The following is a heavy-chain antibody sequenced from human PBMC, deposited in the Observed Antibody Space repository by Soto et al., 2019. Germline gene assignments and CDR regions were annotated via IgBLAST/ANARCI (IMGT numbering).Heavy chain of an antibody. D-gene: IGHD1-7*01. Sequence: ASVKVSCKASGYTFTSYYMHWVRQAPGQGLEWMGIINPSGGSTSYAQKFQGRVTMTRDTSTNTVYMELSSLRSEDTAVYYCARETGTTAGYYYYYGMDVWGQGTTVTVSS. CDR1: GYTFTSYY. J-gene: IGHJ6*02. CDR3: ARETGTTAGYYYYYGMDV. CDR2: INPSGGST. V-gene: IGHV1-46*01.